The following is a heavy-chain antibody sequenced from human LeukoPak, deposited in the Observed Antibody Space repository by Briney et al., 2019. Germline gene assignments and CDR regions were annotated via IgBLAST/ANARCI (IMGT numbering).Heavy chain of an antibody. J-gene: IGHJ4*02. Sequence: GSLRLSCAASGFTFSSYAMSWVRQAPGKGLEWVSAISGSGGSTYYADSVKGRFTIYRDNSKNTLYLQMNSLTAEDTAVYYCAKGTYSGYDVDYWGQGTLVTVSS. CDR1: GFTFSSYA. CDR2: ISGSGGST. CDR3: AKGTYSGYDVDY. D-gene: IGHD5-12*01. V-gene: IGHV3-23*01.